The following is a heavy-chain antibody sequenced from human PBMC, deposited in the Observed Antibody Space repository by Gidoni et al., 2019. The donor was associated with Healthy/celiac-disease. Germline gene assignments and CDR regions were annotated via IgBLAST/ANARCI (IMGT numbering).Heavy chain of an antibody. J-gene: IGHJ4*02. D-gene: IGHD6-13*01. CDR3: ARRGSSWQREYYFDY. V-gene: IGHV4-39*01. CDR2: IDYSGST. CDR1: GGSISSSSYY. Sequence: QLQLQESGPGLVKPSETLSRTCTVSGGSISSSSYYWGWIRQPPGKGLEWIGSIDYSGSTYYNPSLKSRVTIAVDTSKNQFSLKLSSVTAADTAVYYCARRGSSWQREYYFDYWGQGTLVTVSS.